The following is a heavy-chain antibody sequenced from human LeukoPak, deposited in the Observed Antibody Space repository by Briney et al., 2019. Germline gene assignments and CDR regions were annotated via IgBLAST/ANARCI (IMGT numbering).Heavy chain of an antibody. J-gene: IGHJ4*02. D-gene: IGHD6-6*01. CDR1: GFTFSSYW. CDR3: ARRGGSSSRRSPVDY. Sequence: GGSLRLSCAASGFTFSSYWFTWVGQAPGKGPEGVANIKEDGSQKYYVDSVRGRFTSSRDNAKNSLFLQMNSLRAEDTAVYYCARRGGSSSRRSPVDYWGQGTLVTVSS. CDR2: IKEDGSQK. V-gene: IGHV3-7*01.